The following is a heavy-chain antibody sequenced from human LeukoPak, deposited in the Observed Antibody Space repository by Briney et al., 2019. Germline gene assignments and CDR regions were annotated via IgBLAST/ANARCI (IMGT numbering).Heavy chain of an antibody. J-gene: IGHJ4*02. Sequence: ESGPALVKPTQTLTLTCTFSGFSLNTRQMCVAWIRQSPGKALEWLARIDWDDEMFYSKSLRTRLSISKDTSKNQVVLTLNNMHPVDTGIYFCARMTPDSPSFDFWGQGILVTVSS. V-gene: IGHV2-70*17. D-gene: IGHD1-14*01. CDR1: GFSLNTRQMC. CDR2: IDWDDEM. CDR3: ARMTPDSPSFDF.